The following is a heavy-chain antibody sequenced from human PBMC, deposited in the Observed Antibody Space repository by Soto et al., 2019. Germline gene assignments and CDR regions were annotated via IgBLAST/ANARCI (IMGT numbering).Heavy chain of an antibody. V-gene: IGHV3-74*01. J-gene: IGHJ4*02. CDR1: GFPFNTNW. Sequence: EVQLVESGGGLVQPGGSLRLSCAASGFPFNTNWMHWVRQAPGKVLVWVSRINSDGSSTNYVDSVKGRFTISRDNAKNTLYLHMNSLRAEDTAVYYCTRDIDSSRWGRGTLVTVTS. D-gene: IGHD6-13*01. CDR2: INSDGSST. CDR3: TRDIDSSR.